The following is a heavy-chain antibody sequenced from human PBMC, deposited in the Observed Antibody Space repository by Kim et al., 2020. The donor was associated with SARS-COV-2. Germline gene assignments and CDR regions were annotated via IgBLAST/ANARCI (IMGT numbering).Heavy chain of an antibody. CDR2: ISAYNGNT. D-gene: IGHD1-26*01. Sequence: ASVKVSCKASGYTFTNYAISWVRQAPGQGLEWMGWISAYNGNTNYAQKLQGRVTMTTDTSTSTAYMELRSLRSDDTAVYYCARESVGATYAFDIWGQGTMVTVSS. CDR3: ARESVGATYAFDI. J-gene: IGHJ3*02. V-gene: IGHV1-18*01. CDR1: GYTFTNYA.